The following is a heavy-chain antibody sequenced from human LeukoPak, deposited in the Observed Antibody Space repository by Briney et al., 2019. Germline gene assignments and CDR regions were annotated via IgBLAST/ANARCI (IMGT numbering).Heavy chain of an antibody. CDR1: GLTFSGYD. V-gene: IGHV3-33*06. D-gene: IGHD5-24*01. Sequence: GGSLRLSCAASGLTFSGYDMHWVRQAPGKGLEWVAIIWYDGSNKYHADSVKGRFTISRDNSKNTLYLQMNSLRAEDTAVYYCAKRGGEFGYNYGFDYWGQGTLVTVSS. CDR3: AKRGGEFGYNYGFDY. J-gene: IGHJ4*02. CDR2: IWYDGSNK.